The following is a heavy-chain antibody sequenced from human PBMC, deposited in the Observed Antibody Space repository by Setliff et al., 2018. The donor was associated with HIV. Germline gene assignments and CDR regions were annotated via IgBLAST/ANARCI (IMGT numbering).Heavy chain of an antibody. CDR2: TYYRSKWYF. CDR3: ARSPRIGVAGEFEY. J-gene: IGHJ4*02. Sequence: SQTLSLTCAISGDSVSSNNAAWNWIRQSPLRGLEWLGRTYYRSKWYFDYAVSVKSRIIINPDTSKNQFSLKVNSVTAADTAVYYCARSPRIGVAGEFEYWGQGTLVTVSS. V-gene: IGHV6-1*01. CDR1: GDSVSSNNAA. D-gene: IGHD6-19*01.